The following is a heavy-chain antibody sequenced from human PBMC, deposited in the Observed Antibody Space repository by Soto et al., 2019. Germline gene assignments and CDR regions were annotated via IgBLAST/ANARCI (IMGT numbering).Heavy chain of an antibody. J-gene: IGHJ4*02. V-gene: IGHV6-1*01. CDR2: TYYRSKWYN. Sequence: SQTLSLTCAISGDSVSSNSAAWNWIRQSPSRGLEWLGRTYYRSKWYNDYAVSVKSRITINPDTSKNQFSLQLNSVTPEDTAVYYCARGGYYDFWSGKNYFDYWGQGTLVTVSS. CDR1: GDSVSSNSAA. CDR3: ARGGYYDFWSGKNYFDY. D-gene: IGHD3-3*01.